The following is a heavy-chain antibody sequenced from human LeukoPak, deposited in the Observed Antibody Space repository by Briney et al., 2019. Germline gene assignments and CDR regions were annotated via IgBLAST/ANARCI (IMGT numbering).Heavy chain of an antibody. Sequence: SETLSLTCTVSGGSISSYYWRWIRQPAGRGLEWIGRIYTSGSTNYNPSLKSRVTMSVDTSKNQFSLKLSSVTAADTAVYYCARVQTSGSYFGAFDIWGQGTMVTVSS. D-gene: IGHD1-26*01. CDR3: ARVQTSGSYFGAFDI. J-gene: IGHJ3*02. CDR2: IYTSGST. CDR1: GGSISSYY. V-gene: IGHV4-4*07.